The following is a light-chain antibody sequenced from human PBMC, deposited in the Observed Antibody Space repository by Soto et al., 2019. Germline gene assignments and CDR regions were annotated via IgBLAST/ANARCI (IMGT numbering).Light chain of an antibody. CDR1: SSDVGGSDY. J-gene: IGLJ1*01. CDR2: DVN. V-gene: IGLV2-8*01. CDR3: VSHGDHRNF. Sequence: QSALTQPPSASGSPGQSVSISCTGTSSDVGGSDYVSWYQHHPGKAPKLTIYDVNKRPSEVPDRFSGSKSGNVASLTVSGLRAEDEADYYCVSHGDHRNFFGTGTKLTVL.